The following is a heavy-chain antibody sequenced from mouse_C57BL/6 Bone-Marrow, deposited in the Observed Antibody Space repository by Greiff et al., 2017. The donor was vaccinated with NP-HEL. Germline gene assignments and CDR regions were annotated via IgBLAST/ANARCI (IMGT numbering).Heavy chain of an antibody. Sequence: EVMLVESGGGLVKPGGSLKLSCAASGFTFSDYGMHWVRQAPEKGLEWVAYISSGSSTIYYADTVKGRFTISRDNAKNTLFMQMTSLRSEDTAMDYCASEYDYALYFDYWGKGTTLTVSS. CDR2: ISSGSSTI. V-gene: IGHV5-17*01. CDR3: ASEYDYALYFDY. D-gene: IGHD2-4*01. CDR1: GFTFSDYG. J-gene: IGHJ2*01.